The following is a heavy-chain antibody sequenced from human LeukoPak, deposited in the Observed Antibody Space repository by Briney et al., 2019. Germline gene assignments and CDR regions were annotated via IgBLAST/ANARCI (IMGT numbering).Heavy chain of an antibody. CDR3: AKGHSAYGTGFDY. D-gene: IGHD5-12*01. V-gene: IGHV3-23*01. CDR1: GITCSTFA. Sequence: PKGSLKVSCAASGITCSTFAMSWVRQAPGRGLECVSVISGGGDRTYYAETVRGRHTISRDNSKNTLYLQMSSLRADDTAIYYCAKGHSAYGTGFDYWGQRTVDADSS. CDR2: ISGGGDRT. J-gene: IGHJ4*02.